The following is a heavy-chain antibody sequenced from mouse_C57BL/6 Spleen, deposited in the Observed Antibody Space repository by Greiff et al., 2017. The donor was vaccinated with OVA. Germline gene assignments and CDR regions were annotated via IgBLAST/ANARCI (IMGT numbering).Heavy chain of an antibody. Sequence: EVQLQQSGPELVKPGASVKLSCKASGYTFTDYNMHWVKQSHGKSLEWIGYINPNNGGTSYNQKFKGKATLTVNKSSSTAYMELRSLTSEDSAVYYCARWERYYDYDWFAYWGQGTLVTVSA. CDR1: GYTFTDYN. CDR3: ARWERYYDYDWFAY. D-gene: IGHD2-4*01. CDR2: INPNNGGT. V-gene: IGHV1-22*01. J-gene: IGHJ3*01.